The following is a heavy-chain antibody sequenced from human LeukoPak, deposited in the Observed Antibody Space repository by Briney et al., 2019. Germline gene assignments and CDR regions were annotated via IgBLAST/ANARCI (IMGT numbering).Heavy chain of an antibody. J-gene: IGHJ3*02. CDR3: ARDSLSSSSGVQVAFDI. CDR2: IIPIFGTA. V-gene: IGHV1-69*13. Sequence: ASVKVSCKASGGTFSSYAISWVRQAPGQGLEWMGGIIPIFGTANYAQKFQGRVTITADESTSTAYMELSSLRSEDTAVYYCARDSLSSSSGVQVAFDIWGQGTMVTVSS. CDR1: GGTFSSYA. D-gene: IGHD6-6*01.